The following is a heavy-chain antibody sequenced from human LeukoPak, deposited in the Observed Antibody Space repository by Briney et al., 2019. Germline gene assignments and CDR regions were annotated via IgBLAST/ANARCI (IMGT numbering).Heavy chain of an antibody. CDR1: GGPINFY. CDR2: IYPNGRT. J-gene: IGHJ6*04. Sequence: SETLSLTCSVSGGPINFYWGWIRQSPGKGLEWIGCIYPNGRTSYNSSLKSRVTISLDTSKKQVSLMLNSVTAADTAVYYCARDVRRALRFNNFYPYFGMDVWGKGTTVIVST. D-gene: IGHD3-3*01. CDR3: ARDVRRALRFNNFYPYFGMDV. V-gene: IGHV4-59*01.